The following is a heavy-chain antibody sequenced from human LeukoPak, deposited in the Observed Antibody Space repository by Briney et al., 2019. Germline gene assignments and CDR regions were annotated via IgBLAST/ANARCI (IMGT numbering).Heavy chain of an antibody. V-gene: IGHV3-7*01. CDR3: ARAGSGFSLDP. J-gene: IGHJ5*02. CDR2: IKQDGSEK. Sequence: PGGSLRLSCAASGFTFTTYWMGWVRQAPGKGLEWVANIKQDGSEKYYVDSVKGRFTISRDNAKNSLSLQMNSLRDEDTAVYYCARAGSGFSLDPWGQGTLVTVSS. D-gene: IGHD3-10*01. CDR1: GFTFTTYW.